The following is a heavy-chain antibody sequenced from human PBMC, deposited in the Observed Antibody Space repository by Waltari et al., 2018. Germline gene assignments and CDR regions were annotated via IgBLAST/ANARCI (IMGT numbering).Heavy chain of an antibody. CDR3: ARESGDPGNFDY. CDR2: ISSSSTI. D-gene: IGHD1-26*01. Sequence: EVQLVESGGGLVQPGGSLRLSCVASGFTFSSYSMNWVRQAPGKGLEWVSYISSSSTIYYADSVKGRFTISRDNAKNSLYLQMNSLRAEDTAVYYCARESGDPGNFDYWGQGTLVTVSS. J-gene: IGHJ4*02. V-gene: IGHV3-48*01. CDR1: GFTFSSYS.